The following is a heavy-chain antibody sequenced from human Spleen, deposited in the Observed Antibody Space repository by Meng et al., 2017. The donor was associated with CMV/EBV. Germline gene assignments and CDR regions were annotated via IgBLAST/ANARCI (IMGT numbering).Heavy chain of an antibody. CDR1: GFTFNSYS. D-gene: IGHD4-11*01. J-gene: IGHJ5*02. CDR2: ISYDGSNK. V-gene: IGHV3-30*03. CDR3: ARGRAMTTVTTSAWFDP. Sequence: GESLKISCAASGFTFNSYSVNWVRQAPGKGLEWVAVISYDGSNKYYADSVKGRFTISRDNSKNTLYLQMNSLRAEDAAVYYCARGRAMTTVTTSAWFDPWGQGTLVTVSS.